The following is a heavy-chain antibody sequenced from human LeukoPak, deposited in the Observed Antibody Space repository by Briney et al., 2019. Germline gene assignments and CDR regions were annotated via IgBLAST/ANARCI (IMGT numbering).Heavy chain of an antibody. D-gene: IGHD3-16*02. Sequence: SETLSLTCTVSNGAMSTYYWNWIRQSPEKGLEWIGYIHYSGRTNYNPSLKSRLSVSIDTSKNQFSLNLSPVTAADTAVYFCAKTPDLQLSFPQFDSWGQGTLVTVSS. V-gene: IGHV4-59*01. CDR1: NGAMSTYY. CDR3: AKTPDLQLSFPQFDS. CDR2: IHYSGRT. J-gene: IGHJ4*02.